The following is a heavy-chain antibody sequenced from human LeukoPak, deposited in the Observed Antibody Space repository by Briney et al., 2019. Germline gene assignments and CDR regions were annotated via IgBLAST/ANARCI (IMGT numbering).Heavy chain of an antibody. Sequence: PSETLSLTCTVSGGSISSSSYCWGWIRQPPGKGLEWIGSIYYSGSTYYNPSLKSRVTISVDTSKNQFSLKLSSVTAADTAVYYCARWAYYGSGSYQYYYYYYMDVWGKGTTVTVSS. CDR3: ARWAYYGSGSYQYYYYYYMDV. D-gene: IGHD3-10*01. J-gene: IGHJ6*03. CDR1: GGSISSSSYC. CDR2: IYYSGST. V-gene: IGHV4-39*07.